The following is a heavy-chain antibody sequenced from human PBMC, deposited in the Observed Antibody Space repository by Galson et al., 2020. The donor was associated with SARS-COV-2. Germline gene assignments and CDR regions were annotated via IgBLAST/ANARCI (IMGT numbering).Heavy chain of an antibody. D-gene: IGHD3-22*01. CDR2: ISYDGSKT. CDR3: AKDLGAYDRNLEAWSDP. CDR1: GLLFSRYG. Sequence: GGSLRLSCAAPGLLFSRYGMHWVRQGPGKGLEWVATISYDGSKTFYADAVKGRFTISRDNSKNTLYLQMDSLRAEDTAVYYCAKDLGAYDRNLEAWSDPWGQGTLVTVSS. V-gene: IGHV3-30*18. J-gene: IGHJ5*02.